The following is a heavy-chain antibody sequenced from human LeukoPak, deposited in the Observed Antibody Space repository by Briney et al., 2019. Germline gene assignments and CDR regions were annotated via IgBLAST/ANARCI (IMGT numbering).Heavy chain of an antibody. J-gene: IGHJ5*02. CDR1: GFTVGSDY. D-gene: IGHD6-13*01. CDR3: ARKSDSSWSFDR. Sequence: GGSLRLSCAASGFTVGSDYMVWVRQASGKGREWVSVIHSDGTTNYADPVKGRFSISRDTSKNTLYLQMNSLRAEDTALYYCARKSDSSWSFDRWGQGTLVTVSS. CDR2: IHSDGTT. V-gene: IGHV3-66*01.